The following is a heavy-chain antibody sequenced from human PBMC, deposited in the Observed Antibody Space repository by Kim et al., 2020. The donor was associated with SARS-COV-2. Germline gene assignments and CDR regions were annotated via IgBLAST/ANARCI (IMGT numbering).Heavy chain of an antibody. D-gene: IGHD6-13*01. Sequence: NYKPALKSRVTMSVDPSKNQFSLKLSSVTAADTAVYYCARFDTGYRAFDIWGQGTMVTVSS. J-gene: IGHJ3*02. V-gene: IGHV4-59*10. CDR3: ARFDTGYRAFDI.